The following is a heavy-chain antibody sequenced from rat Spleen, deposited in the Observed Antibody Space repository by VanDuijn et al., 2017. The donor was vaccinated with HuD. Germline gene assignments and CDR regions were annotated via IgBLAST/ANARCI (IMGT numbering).Heavy chain of an antibody. CDR2: ISYSGSN. V-gene: IGHV3-1*01. Sequence: EVQLQESGPGLVKPSQSLSLTCSVTGYSITSNYWGWIRKFPGNKMEWMGYISYSGSNSYNPSLKSRISSTRDTSKNQFFLQLNSVTTEDTATYYCARYNYGGYWYFDFWGPGTMVTVSS. CDR3: ARYNYGGYWYFDF. J-gene: IGHJ1*01. D-gene: IGHD1-11*01. CDR1: GYSITSNY.